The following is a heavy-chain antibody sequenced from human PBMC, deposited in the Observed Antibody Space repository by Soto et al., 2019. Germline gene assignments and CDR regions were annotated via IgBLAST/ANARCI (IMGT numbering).Heavy chain of an antibody. CDR2: ISAYNGNT. V-gene: IGHV1-18*01. D-gene: IGHD3-10*01. Sequence: ASVKVSCKASGYTFTSYGISWVRQAPGQGLEWMGWISAYNGNTNYAQKLQGRVTMTTDTSTSTAYMELRSLRSDDTAVYYCARDRSTHYYGSGSYYNVIYYYYGMAVWGQGTTVTVSS. J-gene: IGHJ6*02. CDR1: GYTFTSYG. CDR3: ARDRSTHYYGSGSYYNVIYYYYGMAV.